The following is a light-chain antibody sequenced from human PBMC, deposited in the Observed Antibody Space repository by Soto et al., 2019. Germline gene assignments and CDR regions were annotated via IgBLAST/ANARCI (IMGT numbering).Light chain of an antibody. CDR1: QSVSSY. J-gene: IGKJ3*01. Sequence: EIVLTQSPATLSLSPGERATLSCRASQSVSSYLAWYQQKPGQAPRLLIYDASNRATGIPARFSGSGSGTDFTLTISSLEAEDFAVYYCQHYGTFGPGTKVDLK. CDR2: DAS. CDR3: QHYGT. V-gene: IGKV3-11*01.